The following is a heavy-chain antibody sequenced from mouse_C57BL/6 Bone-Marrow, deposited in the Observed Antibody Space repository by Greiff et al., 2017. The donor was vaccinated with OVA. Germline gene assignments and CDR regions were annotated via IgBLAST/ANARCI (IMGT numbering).Heavy chain of an antibody. CDR3: ARSTVVGDYYAMDY. CDR2: IYPGGGYT. J-gene: IGHJ4*01. CDR1: GYTFTNYW. V-gene: IGHV1-63*01. Sequence: VNVVESGAELVRPGTSVKMSCKASGYTFTNYWIGWAKQRPGHGLEWIGDIYPGGGYTNYNEKFKGKATLTADKPSSTAYMQFSSLTSEDSAIYYCARSTVVGDYYAMDYWGQGTSVTVSS. D-gene: IGHD1-1*01.